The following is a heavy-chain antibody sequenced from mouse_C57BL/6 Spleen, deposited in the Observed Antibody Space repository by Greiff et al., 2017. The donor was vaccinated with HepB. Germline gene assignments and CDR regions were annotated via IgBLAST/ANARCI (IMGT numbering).Heavy chain of an antibody. Sequence: QVHVKQSGAELVKPGASVKISCKASGYAFSSYWMNWVKQRPGKGLEWIGQIYPGDGDTNYNGKFKGKATLTADKSSSTAYMQLSSLTSEDSAVYFCARWADYYGSSYAMDYWGQGTSVTVSS. D-gene: IGHD1-1*01. J-gene: IGHJ4*01. CDR2: IYPGDGDT. CDR3: ARWADYYGSSYAMDY. V-gene: IGHV1-80*01. CDR1: GYAFSSYW.